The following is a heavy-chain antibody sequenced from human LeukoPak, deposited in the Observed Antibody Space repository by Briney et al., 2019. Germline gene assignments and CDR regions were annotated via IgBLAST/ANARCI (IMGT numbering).Heavy chain of an antibody. J-gene: IGHJ6*02. CDR3: ARDGEGCTNGVCFDYYYGMDV. CDR2: IWYDGSNK. CDR1: GFTFSSYG. V-gene: IGHV3-33*01. D-gene: IGHD2-8*01. Sequence: EGPLRLSCAASGFTFSSYGMHWVRQAPGKGLEWVAVIWYDGSNKYYADSVKGRFTISRDNSKNTLYLQMNSLRAEDTAVYYCARDGEGCTNGVCFDYYYGMDVWGQGTTVTVSS.